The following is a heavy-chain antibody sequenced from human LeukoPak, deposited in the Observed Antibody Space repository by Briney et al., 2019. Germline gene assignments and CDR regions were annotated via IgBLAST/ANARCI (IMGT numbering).Heavy chain of an antibody. CDR2: INHSGST. Sequence: PSETLSLTCAVYGGSFSGYYWSWIRQPPGKGLEWIGEINHSGSTNYNPSLKSRVTISVDTSKNQFSLKLSSVTAADTAVYYRAIVSAQLWLVLGYHYWGQGTLVTVSS. CDR1: GGSFSGYY. V-gene: IGHV4-34*01. D-gene: IGHD5-18*01. CDR3: AIVSAQLWLVLGYHY. J-gene: IGHJ4*02.